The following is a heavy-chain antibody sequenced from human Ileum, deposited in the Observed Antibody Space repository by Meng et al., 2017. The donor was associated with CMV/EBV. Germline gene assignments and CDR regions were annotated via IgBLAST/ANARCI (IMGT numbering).Heavy chain of an antibody. J-gene: IGHJ4*02. CDR2: IHIGGTT. CDR3: ARGYCSGATCYPYYFDY. Sequence: QVQLQESGPGLGKPSETLSRTCTVSSDSISRNYWNWIRQPAGKGLESIGRIHIGGTTDYNPSLKSRVTMSVDTSKNQLSLKLTSVTAADTAVYYCARGYCSGATCYPYYFDYWGQGTLVTVSS. CDR1: SDSISRNY. V-gene: IGHV4-4*07. D-gene: IGHD2-15*01.